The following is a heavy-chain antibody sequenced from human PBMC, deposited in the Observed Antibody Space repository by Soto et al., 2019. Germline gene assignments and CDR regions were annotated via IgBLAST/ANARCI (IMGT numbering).Heavy chain of an antibody. CDR2: ISSDGCEK. CDR3: ARSGSSTATVRAVENYGGLDV. V-gene: IGHV3-30-3*01. J-gene: IGHJ6*02. Sequence: QVQLLETGGDVVQPGRSLRLSCVVSGFSFGSYPMHWVRQPPGKGLGWLAVISSDGCEKFHAESVQGRFTISRGNSKSAFYLQTNTLFPEDSAGFRSARSGSSTATVRAVENYGGLDVWGLGTTVTVSS. CDR1: GFSFGSYP. D-gene: IGHD3-10*01.